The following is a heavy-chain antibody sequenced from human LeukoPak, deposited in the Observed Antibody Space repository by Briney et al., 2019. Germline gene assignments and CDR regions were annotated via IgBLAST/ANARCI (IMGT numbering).Heavy chain of an antibody. J-gene: IGHJ4*02. D-gene: IGHD3-10*01. CDR1: GGTFSSYA. CDR2: IIPIIGTA. Sequence: SVKVSCKASGGTFSSYAISWVRQAPGQGLEWMGRIIPIIGTANYAQKFQGRVTITTDESTSTAYMELSSLRSEDTAVYYCARCLTMVRGVITYYFDYWGQGTLVTVSS. CDR3: ARCLTMVRGVITYYFDY. V-gene: IGHV1-69*05.